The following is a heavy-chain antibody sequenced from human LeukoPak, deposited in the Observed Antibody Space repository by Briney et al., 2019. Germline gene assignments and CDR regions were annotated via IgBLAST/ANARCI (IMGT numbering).Heavy chain of an antibody. J-gene: IGHJ4*02. CDR1: GYTFTGYY. CDR2: INAASGDT. D-gene: IGHD1-26*01. CDR3: ARGSGNYWESIVY. Sequence: ASVKVSCKGSGYTFTGYYMHWVRQAPGQGLEWMGRINAASGDTNYAQNFQDRVTMTRDTSITTAYMEMNSLRSDDTAIYFCARGSGNYWESIVYWGQGTLVTVSS. V-gene: IGHV1-2*06.